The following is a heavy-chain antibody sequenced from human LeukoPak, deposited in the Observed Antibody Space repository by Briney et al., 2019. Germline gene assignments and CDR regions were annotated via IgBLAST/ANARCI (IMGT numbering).Heavy chain of an antibody. V-gene: IGHV3-30*18. Sequence: GGSLRLSCAASGFTSSNYGMHWVGQAPGKGLEGVAVISYDGSKTYYADSVKGRFTISRDNSKNTLYLQMNSLKTEDTALYHCAKDPEYAGSPYLYYGMDVWGQGTTVTVSS. CDR2: ISYDGSKT. J-gene: IGHJ6*02. D-gene: IGHD3-10*01. CDR3: AKDPEYAGSPYLYYGMDV. CDR1: GFTSSNYG.